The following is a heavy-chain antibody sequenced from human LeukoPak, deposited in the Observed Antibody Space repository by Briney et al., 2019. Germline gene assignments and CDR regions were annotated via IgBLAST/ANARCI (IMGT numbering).Heavy chain of an antibody. J-gene: IGHJ6*02. CDR3: ARDLGYSYGRDYYYYGMDV. D-gene: IGHD5-18*01. Sequence: PGGSLRLSCAASGFTFSSYSMNWVRQAPGKGLEWVSYISSSSSYTNYADSVKGRFTISRDNAKNSLYLQMNSLRAEDTAVYYCARDLGYSYGRDYYYYGMDVWGQGTTVTVSS. V-gene: IGHV3-21*05. CDR1: GFTFSSYS. CDR2: ISSSSSYT.